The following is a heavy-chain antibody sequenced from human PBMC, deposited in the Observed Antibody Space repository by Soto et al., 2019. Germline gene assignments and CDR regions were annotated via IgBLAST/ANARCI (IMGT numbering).Heavy chain of an antibody. CDR2: IIPIFGTA. Sequence: GASVEVSCKASGVTFSSYAISWVRQAPGQGLEWMGGIIPIFGTANYAQKFQGRVTITADESTSTAYMELSSLRSEDTAVYYCARGNSSGWYYAFDIWGQGTMVTVSS. CDR1: GVTFSSYA. CDR3: ARGNSSGWYYAFDI. V-gene: IGHV1-69*13. D-gene: IGHD6-19*01. J-gene: IGHJ3*02.